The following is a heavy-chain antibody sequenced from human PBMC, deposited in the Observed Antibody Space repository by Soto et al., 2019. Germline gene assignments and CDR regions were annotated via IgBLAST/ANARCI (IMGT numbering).Heavy chain of an antibody. CDR2: IRSKANSYAT. J-gene: IGHJ4*02. CDR1: GFTFSGSA. V-gene: IGHV3-73*02. Sequence: EVQLVESGGGLVQPGGSLKLSCAASGFTFSGSAMHWVRQASGKGLEWVDRIRSKANSYATAYAASVKVRFTISRDDSKNTAYLQMNSLKTEDAAVDYCTRLWWELPAGFDYWGQGTLVTVSS. D-gene: IGHD1-26*01. CDR3: TRLWWELPAGFDY.